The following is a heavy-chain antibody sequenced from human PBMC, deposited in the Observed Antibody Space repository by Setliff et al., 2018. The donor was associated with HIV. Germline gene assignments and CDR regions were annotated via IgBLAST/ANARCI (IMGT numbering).Heavy chain of an antibody. J-gene: IGHJ6*03. CDR1: GYTFINFG. Sequence: AASVKVSCKASGYTFINFGITWVRQAPGQGLEWVGYISGYNGNTKYAQNVQGIVTMTTDTSTSTAYRELRSLRYDDTAVYYCARDPRSGYDSDTAMVTVYYYYMDVWGKGTTVTVSS. V-gene: IGHV1-18*04. CDR3: ARDPRSGYDSDTAMVTVYYYYMDV. CDR2: ISGYNGNT. D-gene: IGHD5-18*01.